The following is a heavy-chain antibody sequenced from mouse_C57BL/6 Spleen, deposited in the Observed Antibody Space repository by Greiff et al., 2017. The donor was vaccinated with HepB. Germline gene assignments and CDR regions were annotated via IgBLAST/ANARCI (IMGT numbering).Heavy chain of an antibody. V-gene: IGHV6-3*01. CDR2: IRLKSDNYAT. J-gene: IGHJ3*01. CDR1: GFTFSNYR. CDR3: TGDPSAY. Sequence: MLVESGGGLVQPGGSMKLPCVASGFTFSNYRMNCVHQSPEKGLEWVAQIRLKSDNYATHYAESVKGTFTISRDDSKSSIYLQMNNLRAEDAGIYYCTGDPSAYWGQGTLVTVSA.